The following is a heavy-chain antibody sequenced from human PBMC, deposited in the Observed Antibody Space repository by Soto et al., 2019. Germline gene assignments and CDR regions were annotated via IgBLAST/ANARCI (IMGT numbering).Heavy chain of an antibody. D-gene: IGHD4-4*01. V-gene: IGHV3-30*03. CDR3: ARHGEVDSNNIYFFES. J-gene: IGHJ4*02. CDR1: GFTFSSYG. Sequence: GGSLRLSCAASGFTFSSYGMHWVRQAPGKGLEWVAVISYDGSNKYYADSVKGRFTISRDNSKNTLYLQMNSLRAEDTAVYYCARHGEVDSNNIYFFESWGQGALVTVSS. CDR2: ISYDGSNK.